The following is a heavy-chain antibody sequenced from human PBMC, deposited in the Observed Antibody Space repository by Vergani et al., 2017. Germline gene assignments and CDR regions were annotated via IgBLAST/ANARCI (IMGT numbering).Heavy chain of an antibody. Sequence: QITLKESGPTLVKPTQTLTLTCTFSGFSLSTSGVGVGWIRQPPGKALEWLALIYWNDDKRYSPSLKGRPTITKDTPKNQVVLTMTNMDPVDTATYYCAHSRIQLWSQYYFDYWGQGTLVTVSS. CDR1: GFSLSTSGVG. J-gene: IGHJ4*02. V-gene: IGHV2-5*01. CDR3: AHSRIQLWSQYYFDY. D-gene: IGHD5-18*01. CDR2: IYWNDDK.